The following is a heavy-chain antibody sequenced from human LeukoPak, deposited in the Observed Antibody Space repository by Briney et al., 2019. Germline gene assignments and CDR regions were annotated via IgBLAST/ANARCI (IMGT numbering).Heavy chain of an antibody. CDR1: GYTFTGYY. CDR2: INPSSGGT. D-gene: IGHD6-13*01. V-gene: IGHV1-2*02. J-gene: IGHJ3*02. Sequence: ASVKVPCKASGYTFTGYYMHWVRQAPGQGLEWMGWINPSSGGTNYAQKFQGRVAMTRDTSISTAYMELSRLRSDDTAVYYCARVRSIAAAGSPPAAFDIWGQGTMVTVSS. CDR3: ARVRSIAAAGSPPAAFDI.